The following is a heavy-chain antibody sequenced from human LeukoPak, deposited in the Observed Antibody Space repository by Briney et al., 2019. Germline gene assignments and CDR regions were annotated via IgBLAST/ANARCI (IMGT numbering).Heavy chain of an antibody. Sequence: ASVKVSCKVSGYTLTELSMHWVRQAPGKGLGWMGGFDPEDGETIYAQKFQGRVTMTEDTSTDTAYMELSSLRSEDTAVYYCATAHCSSTSCYLEDSFDPWGQGTLVTVSS. CDR1: GYTLTELS. CDR2: FDPEDGET. V-gene: IGHV1-24*01. J-gene: IGHJ5*02. CDR3: ATAHCSSTSCYLEDSFDP. D-gene: IGHD2-2*01.